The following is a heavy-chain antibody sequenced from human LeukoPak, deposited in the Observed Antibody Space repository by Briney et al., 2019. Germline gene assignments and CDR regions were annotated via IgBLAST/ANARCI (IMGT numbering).Heavy chain of an antibody. CDR1: GGSISSYY. CDR3: ARGAPIQLWLHWFDP. J-gene: IGHJ5*02. CDR2: IYYSGST. V-gene: IGHV4-59*01. Sequence: SETLSLTCTVSGGSISSYYWSWIRQPPGKGPEWIGYIYYSGSTNYNPSLKSRVTISVDTSKNQFSLKLSSVTAADTAVYYCARGAPIQLWLHWFDPWGQGTLVTVSS. D-gene: IGHD5-18*01.